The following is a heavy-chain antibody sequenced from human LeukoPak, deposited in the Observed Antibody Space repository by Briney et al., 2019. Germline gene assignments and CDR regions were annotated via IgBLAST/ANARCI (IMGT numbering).Heavy chain of an antibody. CDR1: GGSISSGGYY. Sequence: SETLSLTCTVSGGSISSGGYYWSWIRQPPGKALEWLGYIYHSGSTYYNPSLKSRVTISVDRSKNQFSLKLSSVTAADTAVYYCARGRSSSWYDAFDYWGQGTLVTVSS. CDR3: ARGRSSSWYDAFDY. CDR2: IYHSGST. V-gene: IGHV4-30-2*01. J-gene: IGHJ4*02. D-gene: IGHD6-13*01.